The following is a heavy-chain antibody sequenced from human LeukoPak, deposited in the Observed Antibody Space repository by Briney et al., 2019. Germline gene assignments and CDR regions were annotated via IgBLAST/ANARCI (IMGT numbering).Heavy chain of an antibody. V-gene: IGHV3-7*01. J-gene: IGHJ5*02. Sequence: GGSLRLSCAASGFIFSTYWMTWVRQAPGKGLEWVANIKWDGIETYYVDSVKGRFAISRNNAKNSLYLQMNNLRDEDTAVYYCAKNHVTVPNGDWFGPWGQGTLVTVS. CDR1: GFIFSTYW. D-gene: IGHD4-11*01. CDR3: AKNHVTVPNGDWFGP. CDR2: IKWDGIET.